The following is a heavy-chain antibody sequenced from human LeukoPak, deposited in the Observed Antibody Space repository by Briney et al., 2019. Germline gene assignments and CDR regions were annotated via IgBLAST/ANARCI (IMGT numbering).Heavy chain of an antibody. CDR2: INHSGST. J-gene: IGHJ6*02. V-gene: IGHV4-34*01. CDR3: ARGGPQLWLRYYYYGMDV. Sequence: SETLSLTCAVYGGSFSGYYWSWIRQPPGKGLEWIGEINHSGSTNYNPSLKSRATISVDTSKNQFSLKLSSVTAADTAVYYCARGGPQLWLRYYYYGMDVWGQGTTVTVSS. CDR1: GGSFSGYY. D-gene: IGHD5-18*01.